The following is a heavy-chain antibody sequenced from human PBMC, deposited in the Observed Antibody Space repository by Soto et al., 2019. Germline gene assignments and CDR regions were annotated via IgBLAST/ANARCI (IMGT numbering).Heavy chain of an antibody. CDR1: GGTFSSYA. CDR3: AREESIAAAGTGAFDI. D-gene: IGHD6-13*01. Sequence: QVQLVQSGAEVKKPGSSVKVSCKASGGTFSSYAISWVRQAPGQGLEWMGGIIPIFGTANYAQKFQGRVTITADKSTSTAYMELSSLRSEDTAVYYCAREESIAAAGTGAFDIWGQGTMVTVSS. CDR2: IIPIFGTA. V-gene: IGHV1-69*06. J-gene: IGHJ3*02.